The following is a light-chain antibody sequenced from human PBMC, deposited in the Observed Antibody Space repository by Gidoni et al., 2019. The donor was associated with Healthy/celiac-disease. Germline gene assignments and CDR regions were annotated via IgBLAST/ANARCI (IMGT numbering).Light chain of an antibody. CDR3: QQYGSPWT. J-gene: IGKJ1*01. V-gene: IGKV3-20*01. CDR1: QSVSSSY. Sequence: EIVLTQSPGTLSLSPRERATLSCRASQSVSSSYLAWYQQKPGQAPMLLIYGASSRATGIPYRLSGSVSGTDFTLTISILEPEDFAVYYCQQYGSPWTFGQGTKVEIK. CDR2: GAS.